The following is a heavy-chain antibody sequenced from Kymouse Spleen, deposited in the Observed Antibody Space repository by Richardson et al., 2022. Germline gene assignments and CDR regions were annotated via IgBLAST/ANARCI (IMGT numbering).Heavy chain of an antibody. D-gene: IGHD1-1*01. CDR2: IYYSGST. V-gene: IGHV4-31*03. Sequence: QVQLQESGPGLVKPSQTLSLTCTVSGGSISSGGYYWSWIRQHPGKGLEWIGYIYYSGSTYYNPSLKSRVTISVDTSKNQFSLKLSSVTAADTAVYYCARGTTGTTIGFLDAFDIWGQGTMVTVSS. CDR3: ARGTTGTTIGFLDAFDI. CDR1: GGSISSGGYY. J-gene: IGHJ3*02.